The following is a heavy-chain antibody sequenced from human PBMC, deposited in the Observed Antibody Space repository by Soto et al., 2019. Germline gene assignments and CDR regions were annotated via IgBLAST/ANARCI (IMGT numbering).Heavy chain of an antibody. J-gene: IGHJ4*02. Sequence: PGGSLRLSCAASGFTFSSYAMSWVRQAPGKGLEWVSAISGSGGSTYYADSVKGRFTISRDNSKNTLYLQMNSLRAEDTAVYYCAKVRYDSSGYYTKIDYWGQGTLVTVSS. CDR1: GFTFSSYA. V-gene: IGHV3-23*01. CDR2: ISGSGGST. D-gene: IGHD3-22*01. CDR3: AKVRYDSSGYYTKIDY.